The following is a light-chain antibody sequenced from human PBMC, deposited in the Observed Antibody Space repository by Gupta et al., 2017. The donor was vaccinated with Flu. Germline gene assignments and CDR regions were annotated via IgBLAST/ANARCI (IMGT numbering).Light chain of an antibody. CDR1: QEIGRF. J-gene: IGKJ1*01. V-gene: IGKV1-27*01. Sequence: PTSLSAFVGDRVTITCRTSQEIGRFLAWYQQKPGTAPKLLVYSASSLHSAVPSRFSGVGSGTEFTLTISSLQPDDVATYYCQKEDNSPRTFGQGTMV. CDR3: QKEDNSPRT. CDR2: SAS.